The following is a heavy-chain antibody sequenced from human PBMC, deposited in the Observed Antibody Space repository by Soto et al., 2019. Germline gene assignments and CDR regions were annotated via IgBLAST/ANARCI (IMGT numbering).Heavy chain of an antibody. CDR2: ISSSSSYI. CDR1: GFTFSSYS. J-gene: IGHJ3*02. D-gene: IGHD4-17*01. V-gene: IGHV3-21*01. Sequence: GGSLRLSCAASGFTFSSYSMNWVRQAPGKGLEWVSSISSSSSYIYYADSVKGRFTISRDNAKNSLYLQMNSLRAEDTAVYYCARDGDSTVTTGAFDIWGQGTMVTVSS. CDR3: ARDGDSTVTTGAFDI.